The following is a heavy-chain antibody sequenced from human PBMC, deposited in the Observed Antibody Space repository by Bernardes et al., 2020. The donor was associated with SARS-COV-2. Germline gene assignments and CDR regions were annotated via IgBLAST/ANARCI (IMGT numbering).Heavy chain of an antibody. J-gene: IGHJ4*02. V-gene: IGHV3-21*01. D-gene: IGHD2-15*01. CDR3: ARVPSGYCNGGSCPGPFDY. CDR1: GFTFSSYS. Sequence: GGSLRLSCAASGFTFSSYSMNWVRQAPGKGLEWVSSISSSSSYIYYADSVKGRFTISRDNAKNSLFLQMNSLRAEDTAVYYCARVPSGYCNGGSCPGPFDYWGQGTLVTVSS. CDR2: ISSSSSYI.